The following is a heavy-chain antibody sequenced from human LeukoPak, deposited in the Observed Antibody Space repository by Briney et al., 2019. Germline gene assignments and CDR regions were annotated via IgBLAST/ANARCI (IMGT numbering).Heavy chain of an antibody. Sequence: GASVKVSCKASGYTFTSYGINWVRQATGQGLEWMGWMNPNSGNTGYAQKFQGRVTMTRNTSISTAYMELSSLRSEDTAVYYCARGLGYCSGGSCHMDDAFDIWGQGTMVTVSS. J-gene: IGHJ3*02. CDR2: MNPNSGNT. CDR1: GYTFTSYG. CDR3: ARGLGYCSGGSCHMDDAFDI. D-gene: IGHD2-15*01. V-gene: IGHV1-8*02.